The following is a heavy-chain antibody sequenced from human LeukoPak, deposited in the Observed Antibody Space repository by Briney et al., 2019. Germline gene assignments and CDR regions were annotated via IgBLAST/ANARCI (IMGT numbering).Heavy chain of an antibody. CDR3: ASVPQYYDSSGYYRN. D-gene: IGHD3-22*01. CDR1: GGSISSSSYY. CDR2: IYYSGST. Sequence: SETLSLTCTVSGGSISSSSYYWGWIRQPPGKGLEWIGSIYYSGSTYYNPSLKSRVTISVDTSKNQFSLKLSSVTAADTAVYYCASVPQYYDSSGYYRNWGQGTLVTVSS. V-gene: IGHV4-39*07. J-gene: IGHJ4*02.